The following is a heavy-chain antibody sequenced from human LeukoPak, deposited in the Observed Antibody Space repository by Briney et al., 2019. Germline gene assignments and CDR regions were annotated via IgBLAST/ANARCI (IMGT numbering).Heavy chain of an antibody. Sequence: GESLKISCKGSGYSFTSYWIGWVRHMPGKGLEWMGIIYPGDSDTRYSPSFQGQVTISSDKSISTAYLQWSSLKASDTAMYYCARTDYGGNTYYYYYVMDVWGQGTTVTVSS. D-gene: IGHD4-23*01. CDR2: IYPGDSDT. V-gene: IGHV5-51*01. J-gene: IGHJ6*02. CDR3: ARTDYGGNTYYYYYVMDV. CDR1: GYSFTSYW.